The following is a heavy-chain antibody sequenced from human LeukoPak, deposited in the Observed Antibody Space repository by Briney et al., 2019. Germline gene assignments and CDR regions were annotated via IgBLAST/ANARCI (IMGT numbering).Heavy chain of an antibody. CDR2: IIPILGIA. CDR1: GGTFSSYT. CDR3: ARDRGITMVRGVKSNSFDY. V-gene: IGHV1-69*04. J-gene: IGHJ4*02. Sequence: SVKVSCKASGGTFSSYTISWVRQAPGQGLEWMGRIIPILGIANYAQKFQGRVTFTAEHSTSPAYLELRSLRSEDTAVYYCARDRGITMVRGVKSNSFDYWGQGTLVTVSS. D-gene: IGHD3-10*01.